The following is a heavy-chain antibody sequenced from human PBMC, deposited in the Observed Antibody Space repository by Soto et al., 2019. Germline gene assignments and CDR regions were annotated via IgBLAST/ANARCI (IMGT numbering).Heavy chain of an antibody. V-gene: IGHV3-53*01. Sequence: PGGSLRLSXAASGFTVSSNYMSWVRQAPGKGLEWVSVIYSGGSTYYADSVKGRFTISRDNSKNTLYLQMNSLRAEDTAVYYCARAGNYYDSSRAFDIWGQGTMVTVSS. D-gene: IGHD3-22*01. CDR2: IYSGGST. J-gene: IGHJ3*02. CDR1: GFTVSSNY. CDR3: ARAGNYYDSSRAFDI.